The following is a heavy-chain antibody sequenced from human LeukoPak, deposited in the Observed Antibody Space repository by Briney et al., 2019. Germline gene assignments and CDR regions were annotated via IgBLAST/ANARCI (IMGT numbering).Heavy chain of an antibody. D-gene: IGHD3-22*01. CDR3: AKECYYDSSGYSDY. CDR2: ISGSGGST. CDR1: GFTFSSYA. Sequence: GGSLRLSCAASGFTFSSYAMSWVRQAPGKGLGLVSAISGSGGSTYYADSVKGRFTISRDNSKNTLYLQMNSLRAEDTAVYYCAKECYYDSSGYSDYWGQGTLVTVSS. J-gene: IGHJ4*02. V-gene: IGHV3-23*01.